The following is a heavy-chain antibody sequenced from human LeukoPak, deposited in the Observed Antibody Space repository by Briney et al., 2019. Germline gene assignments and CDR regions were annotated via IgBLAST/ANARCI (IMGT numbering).Heavy chain of an antibody. CDR2: FDPEDGDT. CDR3: ATDYVEDGPFDC. Sequence: ASVKASCKVSGSTLTTLSIHWVRQAPGKGLEWMGGFDPEDGDTIYAPKFQGRVTMTEDTTTDTAYMELNSLRSDDTAVYFCATDYVEDGPFDCWGQGTLVTVSS. J-gene: IGHJ4*02. D-gene: IGHD4-17*01. CDR1: GSTLTTLS. V-gene: IGHV1-24*01.